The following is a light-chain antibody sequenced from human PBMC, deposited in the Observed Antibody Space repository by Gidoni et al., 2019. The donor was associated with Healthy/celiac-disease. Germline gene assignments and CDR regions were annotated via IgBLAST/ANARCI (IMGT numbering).Light chain of an antibody. CDR2: GAS. V-gene: IGKV3-20*01. J-gene: IGKJ2*01. CDR3: QQYGSSPPNT. Sequence: DSVLTQSPGTLSLSPGERATLSCRASQSVSSSYLAWYQQKPGQAPRLLIYGASSRATGIPDRCSGSGSGTDFTRTISRLEPEDFAVYYCQQYGSSPPNTFGQGTKLEIK. CDR1: QSVSSSY.